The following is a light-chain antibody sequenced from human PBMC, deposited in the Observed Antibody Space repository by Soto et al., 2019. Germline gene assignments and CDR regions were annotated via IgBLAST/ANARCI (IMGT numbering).Light chain of an antibody. CDR1: QNINNY. Sequence: DIQMTQSPSSLSASVGDRVTITCQASQNINNYLNWYQQKPGKVPKLLIYAASTLQSGVPSRFSGSGSGTDFTLTISSLQPEDVATYYCQKYNSAPRTFGQGTKVDIK. CDR3: QKYNSAPRT. V-gene: IGKV1-27*01. CDR2: AAS. J-gene: IGKJ1*01.